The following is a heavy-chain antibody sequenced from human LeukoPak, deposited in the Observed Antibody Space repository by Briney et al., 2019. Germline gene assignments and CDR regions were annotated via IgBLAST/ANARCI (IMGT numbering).Heavy chain of an antibody. CDR1: GFTFNSYG. CDR2: ISYDGSNK. J-gene: IGHJ4*02. D-gene: IGHD2-21*02. Sequence: GRSLRLSCAASGFTFNSYGMHWVRQAPGKGLEWVAVISYDGSNKYYADSVKGRFTISRDNSKNTVNLQMNSLRAEDTAVYYCAKDYEAYCGGDCYSFFGNWGQGTLVTVSS. CDR3: AKDYEAYCGGDCYSFFGN. V-gene: IGHV3-30*18.